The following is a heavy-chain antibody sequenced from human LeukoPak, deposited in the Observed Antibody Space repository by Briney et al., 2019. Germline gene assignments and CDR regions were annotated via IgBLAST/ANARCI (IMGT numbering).Heavy chain of an antibody. CDR2: ISSSGSTI. CDR3: AREDASSGGAFDI. Sequence: GRSLRLSCAASGFTFSSYAMHWVRQAPGKGLEWVSYISSSGSTIYYADSVKGRFTISRDNAKNSLYLQMNSLRAEDTAVYYCAREDASSGGAFDIWGQGTMVTVSS. CDR1: GFTFSSYA. D-gene: IGHD3-22*01. V-gene: IGHV3-48*04. J-gene: IGHJ3*02.